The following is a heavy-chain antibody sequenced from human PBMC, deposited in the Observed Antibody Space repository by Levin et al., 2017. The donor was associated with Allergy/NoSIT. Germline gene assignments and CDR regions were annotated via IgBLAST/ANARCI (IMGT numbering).Heavy chain of an antibody. D-gene: IGHD4-17*01. CDR3: ARDRGGDYGDYYVDS. J-gene: IGHJ4*02. CDR2: IDHSGST. Sequence: SQTLSLTCDVSGASISSKNWWSWVRQPPGKGLEWIGEIDHSGSTNYNSSLESRATISVDKAKNQFSLKVTSVTAADTAVYYWARDRGGDYGDYYVDSWGQGTRVTVSS. CDR1: GASISSKNW. V-gene: IGHV4-4*02.